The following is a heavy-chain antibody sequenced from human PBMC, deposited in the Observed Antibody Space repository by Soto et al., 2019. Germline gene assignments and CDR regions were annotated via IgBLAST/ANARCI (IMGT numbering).Heavy chain of an antibody. CDR2: IDPSDSYT. V-gene: IGHV5-10-1*01. CDR3: ARLSHYNYDMDV. Sequence: GESLKISCKGSGYSFTSYCISWVRQMPGKGLEWMGRIDPSDSYTNYSPSFQGHVTISADKSISTAYLQWSRLKASDTAMYYCARLSHYNYDMDVWGQGTTVTVSS. CDR1: GYSFTSYC. J-gene: IGHJ6*02.